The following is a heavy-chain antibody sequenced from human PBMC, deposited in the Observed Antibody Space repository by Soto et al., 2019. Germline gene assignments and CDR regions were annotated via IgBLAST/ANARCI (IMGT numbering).Heavy chain of an antibody. Sequence: PGGSLRLSCAASGFTFSSYWMHWVRQAPGKGLVWVSRINSDGSSTSYADSVKGRFTISRDNAKNTLYLQMNSLRAEDTAAYYCARDGYSSSWYREYYFDYWGQGTLVTAPQ. D-gene: IGHD6-13*01. V-gene: IGHV3-74*01. CDR3: ARDGYSSSWYREYYFDY. J-gene: IGHJ4*02. CDR1: GFTFSSYW. CDR2: INSDGSST.